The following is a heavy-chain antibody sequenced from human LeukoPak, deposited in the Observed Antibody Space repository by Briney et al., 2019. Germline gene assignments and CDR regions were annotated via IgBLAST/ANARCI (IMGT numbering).Heavy chain of an antibody. D-gene: IGHD1-26*01. J-gene: IGHJ5*02. CDR2: VSSSGSTI. V-gene: IGHV3-48*03. CDR3: ARAGSGRSPDWFDP. Sequence: GGSLRLSCAASGFTFSSYEMNWVRQAPGKGLEWVSYVSSSGSTIYYADSVKGRFTISRDNAKNSLYLQMNSLRAEDTAVYYCARAGSGRSPDWFDPWGQGTLVTVSS. CDR1: GFTFSSYE.